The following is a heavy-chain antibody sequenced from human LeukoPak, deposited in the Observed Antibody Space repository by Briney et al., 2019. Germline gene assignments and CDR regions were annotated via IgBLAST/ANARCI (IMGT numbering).Heavy chain of an antibody. D-gene: IGHD3-22*01. CDR3: TRDHSDSSDYYYSGDAFDI. Sequence: PGGSLRLSCAASGFTFSSYWMHWVRQAPGKGLVWVSRINSDGSSTSYADSVKGRFTISRDNAKNTLFLQMNSLRAEDTAVYYCTRDHSDSSDYYYSGDAFDIWGQGTMVTVSS. V-gene: IGHV3-74*01. CDR1: GFTFSSYW. J-gene: IGHJ3*02. CDR2: INSDGSST.